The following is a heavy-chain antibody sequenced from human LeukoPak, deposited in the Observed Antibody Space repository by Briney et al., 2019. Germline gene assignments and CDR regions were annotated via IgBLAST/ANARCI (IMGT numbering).Heavy chain of an antibody. Sequence: ASVKVSCKVSGYTLTELSMHWVRQPPAKGLEWMGRFDPEDGETIYAQKFQGRVTMTEDTSTNTAYMELSSLRSEDTAVYYCATQQLVRFVLRFQHWGQGTLVTVSS. CDR2: FDPEDGET. CDR3: ATQQLVRFVLRFQH. CDR1: GYTLTELS. D-gene: IGHD6-13*01. V-gene: IGHV1-24*01. J-gene: IGHJ1*01.